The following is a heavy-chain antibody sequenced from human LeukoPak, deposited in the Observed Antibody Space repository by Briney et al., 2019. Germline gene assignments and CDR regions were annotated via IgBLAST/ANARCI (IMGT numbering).Heavy chain of an antibody. J-gene: IGHJ4*02. D-gene: IGHD2-15*01. CDR2: ISACNGNT. V-gene: IGHV1-18*01. CDR3: ARDSCSGGSCYSGYGLDY. Sequence: ASVKVSCKASGYTFTSYGISWVRQAPGQGLEWMGWISACNGNTNYAQKLQGRVTMTTDTSTSTAYMELRSLRSDDTAVYYCARDSCSGGSCYSGYGLDYWGQGTLVTVSS. CDR1: GYTFTSYG.